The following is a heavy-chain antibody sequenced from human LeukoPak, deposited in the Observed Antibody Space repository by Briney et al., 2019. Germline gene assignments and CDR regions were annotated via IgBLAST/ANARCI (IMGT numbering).Heavy chain of an antibody. Sequence: GGSLRLSCAASGFTFSSYAMTWVRQAPGKGLEWVSTLNYSGSSTYYADSVKGRFTISRDNSKNTLYLQMGSLRAEDTAVYYCGKDSRTGGPRAFDSWGQGTLVTVSS. CDR2: LNYSGSST. D-gene: IGHD2-8*02. CDR3: GKDSRTGGPRAFDS. CDR1: GFTFSSYA. V-gene: IGHV3-23*01. J-gene: IGHJ4*02.